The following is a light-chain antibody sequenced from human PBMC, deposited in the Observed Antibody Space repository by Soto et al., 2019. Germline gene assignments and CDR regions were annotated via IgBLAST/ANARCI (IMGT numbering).Light chain of an antibody. CDR3: QQDNNWPRT. V-gene: IGKV3-15*01. CDR1: QSVSSN. CDR2: GAS. J-gene: IGKJ1*01. Sequence: ELVMPQSPATLSVSPGERATLSCRASQSVSSNLAWYQQKPGQAPRLLIYGASTRATGIPARFSGSGSGTEFTLTISSLQSEDFAVYYCQQDNNWPRTFGQGTKVDTK.